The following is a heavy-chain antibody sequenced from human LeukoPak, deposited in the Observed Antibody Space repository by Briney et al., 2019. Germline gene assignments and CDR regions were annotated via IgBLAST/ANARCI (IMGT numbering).Heavy chain of an antibody. J-gene: IGHJ4*02. CDR1: GGSINSYY. D-gene: IGHD5-24*01. CDR3: ASFGRRDGYNPYYFDY. Sequence: SETLSLTCAVSGGSINSYYWTWIRQPAGKGLEWSGYIYYSGSTNYNPSLKSRVTIAVDTSKNQFSLKLSSVTAADTAVYYCASFGRRDGYNPYYFDYWDQGSLVTVSS. V-gene: IGHV4-59*08. CDR2: IYYSGST.